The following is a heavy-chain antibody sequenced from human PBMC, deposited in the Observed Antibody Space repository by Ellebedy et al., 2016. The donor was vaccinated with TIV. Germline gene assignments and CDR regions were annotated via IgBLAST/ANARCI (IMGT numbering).Heavy chain of an antibody. V-gene: IGHV4-39*07. D-gene: IGHD3-22*01. Sequence: MPSETLSLTCTVSGGSISNSDYYWNWIRQPPGKGLEWIGSIYYSGSAYYNPSLKSRVTVSVDTSKNQFSLKLRSVTAAATAVYYCARGGDPYDIDSSGPSHPLDAFDIWGQGTMVTVSS. J-gene: IGHJ3*02. CDR2: IYYSGSA. CDR1: GGSISNSDYY. CDR3: ARGGDPYDIDSSGPSHPLDAFDI.